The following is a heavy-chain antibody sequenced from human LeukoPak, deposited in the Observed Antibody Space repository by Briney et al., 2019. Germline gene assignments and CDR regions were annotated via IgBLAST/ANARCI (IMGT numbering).Heavy chain of an antibody. V-gene: IGHV1-18*01. J-gene: IGHJ4*02. D-gene: IGHD1-7*01. CDR2: ISAYNGNT. Sequence: ASVKVSCKASGYTFTNYGISWVRQAPGQGLEWMGWISAYNGNTNYAQKLQGRVTMTTDTSTSTAYMELRSLRSDDTAVYYCARGKQLELRAGFDYWGQGTLVTVSS. CDR1: GYTFTNYG. CDR3: ARGKQLELRAGFDY.